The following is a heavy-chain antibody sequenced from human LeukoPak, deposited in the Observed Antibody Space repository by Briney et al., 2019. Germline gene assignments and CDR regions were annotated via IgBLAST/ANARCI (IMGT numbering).Heavy chain of an antibody. Sequence: SETLSLTCAVYGGSFSGYYWSWIRQPPGKGREWIGEINNRGSTNYNPSLKSRVTISVDTSKNQLSLKLSSVTAADTVVYYCARDGDMVRGVLDAFDIWGQGTMVTVSS. CDR2: INNRGST. CDR1: GGSFSGYY. D-gene: IGHD3-10*01. CDR3: ARDGDMVRGVLDAFDI. J-gene: IGHJ3*02. V-gene: IGHV4-34*01.